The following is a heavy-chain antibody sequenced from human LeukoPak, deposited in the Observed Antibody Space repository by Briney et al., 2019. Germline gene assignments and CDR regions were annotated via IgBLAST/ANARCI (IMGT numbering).Heavy chain of an antibody. D-gene: IGHD3-22*01. CDR2: INGSGGT. J-gene: IGHJ6*03. CDR3: ARRVTVIYYMDL. Sequence: SETLSLTCAVYDGSFSCYYWTWIRQFPGRGLEWIGEINGSGGTNSNPSLKSRVTMSVDTSKNQFSLKLTSVTAADTSVYYCARRVTVIYYMDLWGKGTTVTVSS. CDR1: DGSFSCYY. V-gene: IGHV4-34*01.